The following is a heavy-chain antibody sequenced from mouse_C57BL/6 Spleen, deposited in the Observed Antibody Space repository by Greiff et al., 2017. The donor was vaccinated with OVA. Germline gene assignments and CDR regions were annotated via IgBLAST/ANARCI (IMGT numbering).Heavy chain of an antibody. V-gene: IGHV7-3*01. D-gene: IGHD1-1*01. CDR2: IRNKANGYTT. CDR1: GFTFTDYY. J-gene: IGHJ1*03. Sequence: EVQVVESGGGLVQPGGSLSLSCAASGFTFTDYYMSWVRQPPGKALEWLGFIRNKANGYTTEYSASVKGRFAISRYNSQSILYLQRNALRAEDSATYYGARAPYYYGSSYKYFDVWGTGTTVTVSS. CDR3: ARAPYYYGSSYKYFDV.